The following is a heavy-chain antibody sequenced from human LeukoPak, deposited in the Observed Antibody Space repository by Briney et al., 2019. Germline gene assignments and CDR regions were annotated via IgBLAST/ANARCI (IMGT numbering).Heavy chain of an antibody. D-gene: IGHD5-18*01. V-gene: IGHV1-46*01. CDR2: INPSGGST. J-gene: IGHJ4*02. Sequence: ASVKVSCKASGYTFTSYYMHWVRQAPGQGLEWMGVINPSGGSTSYAQKFQGRVTMTRDTSTTTVYMELSSLRSEDTAVYYCAREGDTVMARRYFDYWGQGTLFTPSS. CDR3: AREGDTVMARRYFDY. CDR1: GYTFTSYY.